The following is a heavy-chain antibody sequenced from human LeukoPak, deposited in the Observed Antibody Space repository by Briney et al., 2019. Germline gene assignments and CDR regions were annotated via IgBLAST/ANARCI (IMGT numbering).Heavy chain of an antibody. CDR2: INTNTGNP. Sequence: ASVKVSCKASGYTFTTYAMNWVRQAPGQGLEWMGWINTNTGNPTYAQGFTGRFVFSLDTSVSTAYPQISSLKAEDTAVYYWARPLLGSGWEGSGFDLWGQGTLVTVSS. CDR3: ARPLLGSGWEGSGFDL. D-gene: IGHD6-19*01. CDR1: GYTFTTYA. V-gene: IGHV7-4-1*02. J-gene: IGHJ5*02.